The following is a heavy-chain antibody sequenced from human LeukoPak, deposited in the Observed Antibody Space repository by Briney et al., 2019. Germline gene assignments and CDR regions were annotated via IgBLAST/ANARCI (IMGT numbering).Heavy chain of an antibody. Sequence: ASVKVSCKASGYTFTRYYMHWVRQAPGQGLEWMGIINPSGGSTSYAQKFQGRVTMTRDMSTSTVYMELSSLRSEDTAVYYCAREFGLAVAAYYFDYWGQGTLVTVSS. V-gene: IGHV1-46*01. CDR3: AREFGLAVAAYYFDY. CDR1: GYTFTRYY. J-gene: IGHJ4*02. D-gene: IGHD6-19*01. CDR2: INPSGGST.